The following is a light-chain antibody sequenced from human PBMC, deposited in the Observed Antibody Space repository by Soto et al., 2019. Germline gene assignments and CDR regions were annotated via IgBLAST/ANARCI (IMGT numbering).Light chain of an antibody. J-gene: IGKJ1*01. Sequence: DIVMTQSPDSLAVSLGERATINCKSSQSVLHSSNNKNNLTWYKQKPGQPPKLLMYWASTREYGVHDRFSGSGSGTDFTLTISRLEPEDFAVYYCQQYETSPRTFGQGTKVDI. V-gene: IGKV4-1*01. CDR1: QSVLHSSNNKNN. CDR2: WAS. CDR3: QQYETSPRT.